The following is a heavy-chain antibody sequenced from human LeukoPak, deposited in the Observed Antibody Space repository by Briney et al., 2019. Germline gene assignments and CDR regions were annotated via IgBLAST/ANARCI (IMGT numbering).Heavy chain of an antibody. CDR2: ISGSGGST. D-gene: IGHD3-3*01. J-gene: IGHJ4*02. V-gene: IGHV3-23*01. CDR3: AKEPRFLEWLPNYFDY. Sequence: GGSLRLSCAASGFTFSSYAMSWVRQAPGKGLEWVSAISGSGGSTYHADSVKGRFTISRDNSKNTLYLQMNSLRAEDTAVYYCAKEPRFLEWLPNYFDYWGQGTLVTVSS. CDR1: GFTFSSYA.